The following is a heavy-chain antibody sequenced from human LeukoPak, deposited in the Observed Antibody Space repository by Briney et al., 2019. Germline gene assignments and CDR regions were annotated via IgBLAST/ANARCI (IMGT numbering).Heavy chain of an antibody. CDR1: GGSISSSSYY. CDR2: IYYSGST. D-gene: IGHD3-3*01. Sequence: SETLPLTCTVSGGSISSSSYYWGWIRQPPGRGLEWIGSIYYSGSTYYNPSPKSRVTISVDTSKNQFTLKLSSVTAADTAVYYCARQEGAYDFWSGYYTGMDWGQGTLVTVSS. J-gene: IGHJ4*02. V-gene: IGHV4-39*01. CDR3: ARQEGAYDFWSGYYTGMD.